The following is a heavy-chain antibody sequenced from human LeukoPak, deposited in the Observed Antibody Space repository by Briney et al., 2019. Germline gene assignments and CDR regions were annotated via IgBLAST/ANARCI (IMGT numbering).Heavy chain of an antibody. Sequence: GGSLRLSCAASGFTFSSYDMHWVRQATGKGLEWFSAIGTAGDTYYPGSVNGRFTISRENAKNSLYLQMNSLRAGDTAVYYCARESYDSSDAFDIWGQGTMVTVSS. CDR3: ARESYDSSDAFDI. CDR2: IGTAGDT. J-gene: IGHJ3*02. V-gene: IGHV3-13*01. CDR1: GFTFSSYD. D-gene: IGHD3-22*01.